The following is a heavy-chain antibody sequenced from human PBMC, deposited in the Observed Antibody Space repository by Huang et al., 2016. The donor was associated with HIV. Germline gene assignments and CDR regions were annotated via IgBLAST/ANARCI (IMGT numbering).Heavy chain of an antibody. J-gene: IGHJ6*02. CDR1: GYRFRSNW. V-gene: IGHV5-51*01. D-gene: IGHD3-10*01. CDR2: IYPVDSDT. CDR3: ARLIGSPSFYYGLDV. Sequence: EVQLVQSGAEVKKPGESLKISCKGSGYRFRSNWIGWVRQMPGKGLEWMGIIYPVDSDTRYSPSFQGQVTISAEKSINTAYLQWSSLKASDTAMYYCARLIGSPSFYYGLDVWGQGTTVTVSS.